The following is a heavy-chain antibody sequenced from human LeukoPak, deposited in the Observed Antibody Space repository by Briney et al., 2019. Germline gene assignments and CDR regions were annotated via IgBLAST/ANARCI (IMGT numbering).Heavy chain of an antibody. CDR1: GGSISSGGYS. D-gene: IGHD2-15*01. Sequence: SETLSLTCAVPGGSISSGGYSWSWIRQPPGKGLEWIGYIYHSGSTYYNPSLKSRVTISVDRSKNQFSLKLSSVTAADTAVYYCARGRVGWFDPWGQGTLVTVSS. J-gene: IGHJ5*02. CDR3: ARGRVGWFDP. CDR2: IYHSGST. V-gene: IGHV4-30-2*01.